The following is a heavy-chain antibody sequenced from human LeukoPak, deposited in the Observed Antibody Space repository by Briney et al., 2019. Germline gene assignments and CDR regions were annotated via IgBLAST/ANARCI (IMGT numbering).Heavy chain of an antibody. J-gene: IGHJ4*02. CDR1: GFTFSSYS. Sequence: GGSLRLSCAASGFTFSSYSRNWVRQAPGKGLEWVSSINSSSSYIYYADSVKGRSTISRDNAKNSLYLQMNSLRAEDTAVYYCARDRGLSIVVVPAALAHFNYWGQGTLVTVSS. V-gene: IGHV3-21*01. CDR3: ARDRGLSIVVVPAALAHFNY. CDR2: INSSSSYI. D-gene: IGHD2-2*01.